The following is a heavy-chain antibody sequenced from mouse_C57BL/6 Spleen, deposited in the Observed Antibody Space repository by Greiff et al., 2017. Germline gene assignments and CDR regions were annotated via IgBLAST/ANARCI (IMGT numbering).Heavy chain of an antibody. J-gene: IGHJ2*01. CDR3: ARFPYGNYQMYFDD. CDR2: IYPSDSET. Sequence: QVQLQQPGAELVRPGSSVKLSCKASGYTFTSYWMDWVQQRPGQGLEWIGNIYPSDSETHYKQKFKDKATLTVNKTSSTAYMQLSSLTSEDSAVYYCARFPYGNYQMYFDDWGQGTTLTVAS. D-gene: IGHD2-1*01. V-gene: IGHV1-61*01. CDR1: GYTFTSYW.